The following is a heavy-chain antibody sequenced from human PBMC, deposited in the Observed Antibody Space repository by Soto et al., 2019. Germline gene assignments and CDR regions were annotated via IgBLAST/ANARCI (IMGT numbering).Heavy chain of an antibody. D-gene: IGHD6-6*01. CDR3: AKDVEALARVGGMDV. CDR1: GFTFSSYG. Sequence: GGSLRLSCAASGFTFSSYGMHWVRLAPGKGLEWVAVISYDGSNKYYADSVKGRFTISRDNSKNTLYLQMNSLRAEDTAVYYCAKDVEALARVGGMDVWGQGTTVTVSS. J-gene: IGHJ6*02. CDR2: ISYDGSNK. V-gene: IGHV3-30*18.